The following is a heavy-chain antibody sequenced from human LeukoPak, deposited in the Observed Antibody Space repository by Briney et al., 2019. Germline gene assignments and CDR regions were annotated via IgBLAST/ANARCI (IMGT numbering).Heavy chain of an antibody. CDR1: GGTFSSYA. CDR2: IIPIFGIA. D-gene: IGHD3-22*01. CDR3: ARDPTDYYDSSGYYSHWFDP. Sequence: SVKVSCKASGGTFSSYAISWVRQAPGQGLEWMGRIIPIFGIANYAQKFQGRVTITADKSTSTAYMELSSLRSEGTAVYYCARDPTDYYDSSGYYSHWFDPWGQGTLVTVSS. V-gene: IGHV1-69*04. J-gene: IGHJ5*02.